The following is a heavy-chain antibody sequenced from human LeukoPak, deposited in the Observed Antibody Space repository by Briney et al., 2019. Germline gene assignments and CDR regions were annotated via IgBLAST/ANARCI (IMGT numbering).Heavy chain of an antibody. CDR2: TNTDGSTI. J-gene: IGHJ4*02. CDR3: VRGSDWYYFDF. Sequence: GGSLRLSCAASGFTFRASYMHWVRQVPGQGLVWVSRTNTDGSTIVYANSVKGRFTMSRDNAKNALYLQMNSLRAEDTAIYYCVRGSDWYYFDFWGQGILVTVSS. CDR1: GFTFRASY. D-gene: IGHD6-19*01. V-gene: IGHV3-74*01.